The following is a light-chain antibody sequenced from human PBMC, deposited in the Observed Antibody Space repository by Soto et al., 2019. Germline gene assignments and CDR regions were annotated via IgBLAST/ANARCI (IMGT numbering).Light chain of an antibody. CDR1: QSVSSSY. V-gene: IGKV3-20*01. Sequence: EIVLTQSPGTLSLSPGERATLSCRDSQSVSSSYLAWYQQKPGQAPRLLMYGVSSRATGIPDRFSGSGSGTDFTLTISRLEPEDFAVYYCQQYGSSPVTFGQGTKLEIK. J-gene: IGKJ2*01. CDR3: QQYGSSPVT. CDR2: GVS.